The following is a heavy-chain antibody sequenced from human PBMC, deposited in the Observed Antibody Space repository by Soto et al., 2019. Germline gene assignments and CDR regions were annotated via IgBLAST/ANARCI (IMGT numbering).Heavy chain of an antibody. CDR2: IYYSGSA. D-gene: IGHD2-2*01. V-gene: IGHV4-31*03. CDR1: GGSISSGGYY. Sequence: SETLSLTCTVSGGSISSGGYYWSWIRQHPGKGLEWIGYIYYSGSAYYNPSLKSRVTISVDTSKNQFSLKLSSVTAADTAVYYCARVGEGYCSSTSCHDAFDIWGQGTMVTVSS. CDR3: ARVGEGYCSSTSCHDAFDI. J-gene: IGHJ3*02.